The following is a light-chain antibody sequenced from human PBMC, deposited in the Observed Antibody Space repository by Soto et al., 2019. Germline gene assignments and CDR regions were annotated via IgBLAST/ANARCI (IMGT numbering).Light chain of an antibody. V-gene: IGKV3-15*01. CDR2: GAS. J-gene: IGKJ2*02. Sequence: EIVMTQSPATLSVSPGERATLSCRASQSVSSNLAWYQQKPGQAPRLLIYGASTRATGIPARFSGSGSGTEFTLTISSLQSEDFAFYCCQQYNNWPPWTFGQGTKLEI. CDR3: QQYNNWPPWT. CDR1: QSVSSN.